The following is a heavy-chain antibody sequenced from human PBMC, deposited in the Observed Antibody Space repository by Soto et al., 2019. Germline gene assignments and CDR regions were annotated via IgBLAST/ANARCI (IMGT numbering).Heavy chain of an antibody. V-gene: IGHV4-39*01. CDR3: ARPLGYCSGGSCPNWYFDL. Sequence: QLQLQESGPGLVKPSETLSLTCTVSGGSISSSSYYWGWIRQPPGKGLEWIGSIYYSGSTYYNPSLKSRVTISVDTSKSQFSLKLSSVTAADTAVYYCARPLGYCSGGSCPNWYFDLWGRGTLVTVSS. CDR2: IYYSGST. D-gene: IGHD2-15*01. J-gene: IGHJ2*01. CDR1: GGSISSSSYY.